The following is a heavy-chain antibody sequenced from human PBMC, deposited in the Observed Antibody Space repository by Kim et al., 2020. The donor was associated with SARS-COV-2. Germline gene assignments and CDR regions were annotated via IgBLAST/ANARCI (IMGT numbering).Heavy chain of an antibody. CDR3: ARDPSSGYYRDYFDY. J-gene: IGHJ4*02. CDR2: ISYDGSNK. D-gene: IGHD3-22*01. V-gene: IGHV3-33*05. Sequence: GGSLRLSCAASGFTFSSYGMHWVRQAPGKGLEWVAVISYDGSNKYYADSVKGRFTISRDNSKNTLYLQMNSLRAEDTAVYYCARDPSSGYYRDYFDYWGQATLVTVS. CDR1: GFTFSSYG.